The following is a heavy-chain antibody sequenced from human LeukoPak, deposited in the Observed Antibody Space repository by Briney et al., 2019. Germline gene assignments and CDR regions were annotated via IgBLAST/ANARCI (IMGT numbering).Heavy chain of an antibody. J-gene: IGHJ4*02. V-gene: IGHV1-2*02. D-gene: IGHD7-27*01. CDR2: INPNTGAT. CDR3: ARDQTGDGFDC. CDR1: GYTFTGYY. Sequence: GASVKVSCKASGYTFTGYYMNWVRQAPGRGLEWMGWINPNTGATNYAQKFQGRVTMTRDTSISTAYMELSRLRSDDTAVYYCARDQTGDGFDCWGQGTMVTVSS.